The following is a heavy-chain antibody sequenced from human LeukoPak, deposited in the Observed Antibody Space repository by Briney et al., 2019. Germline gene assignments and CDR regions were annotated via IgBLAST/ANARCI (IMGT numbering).Heavy chain of an antibody. CDR3: AREREGGWDYYYGMDV. CDR2: IYTSRST. D-gene: IGHD6-19*01. J-gene: IGHJ6*02. Sequence: PSETLFLTCTVSGGSISSGSYYWSWIRQPAGKGMEWIGRIYTSRSTNYNPSLKSRVTISVDTSKNQFSLKLSSVTAADTAVYYCAREREGGWDYYYGMDVWGQGTTVTVSS. CDR1: GGSISSGSYY. V-gene: IGHV4-61*02.